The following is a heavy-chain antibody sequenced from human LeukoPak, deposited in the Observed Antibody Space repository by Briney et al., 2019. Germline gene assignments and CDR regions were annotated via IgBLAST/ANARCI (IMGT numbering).Heavy chain of an antibody. CDR2: IYYSGST. Sequence: SETLSLTCTVSGGSISSYYWSWIRQPLGKGLEWIGYIYYSGSTNYNPSLKSRVTISVDTSKNQFSLKLSSVTAADTAVYYCARATTVTTVVNNWFDPWGQGTLVTVSS. V-gene: IGHV4-59*01. J-gene: IGHJ5*02. D-gene: IGHD4-17*01. CDR3: ARATTVTTVVNNWFDP. CDR1: GGSISSYY.